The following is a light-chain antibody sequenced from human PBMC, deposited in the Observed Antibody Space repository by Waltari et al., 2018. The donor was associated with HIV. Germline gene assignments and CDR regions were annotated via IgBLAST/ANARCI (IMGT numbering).Light chain of an antibody. V-gene: IGLV4-69*01. Sequence: QVVLTQSPSASASLGASVKLTCTLSSGYSNHALAWHQQQSEKGPRYLMKINSDGSHNKGDGIPDRFSGSSSGAERYLTISSLQSEDEADYYCLTWDTGIGVFGGGTKLTVL. CDR1: SGYSNHA. J-gene: IGLJ2*01. CDR2: INSDGSH. CDR3: LTWDTGIGV.